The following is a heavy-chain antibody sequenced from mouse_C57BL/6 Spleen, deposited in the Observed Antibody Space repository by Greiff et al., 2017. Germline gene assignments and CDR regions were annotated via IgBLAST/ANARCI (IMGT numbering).Heavy chain of an antibody. CDR3: ARDRGYRESLDY. CDR2: LSDGGSYT. V-gene: IGHV5-4*01. Sequence: EVKLMESGGGLVKPGGSLKLSCAASGFTFSSYAMSWVRQTPEKRLEWVATLSDGGSYTYYPDNVKGRFTISRDNAKNNLYLQMSHLKSEDTTMYYSARDRGYRESLDYWGQGTSLTVSS. D-gene: IGHD3-1*01. J-gene: IGHJ2*02. CDR1: GFTFSSYA.